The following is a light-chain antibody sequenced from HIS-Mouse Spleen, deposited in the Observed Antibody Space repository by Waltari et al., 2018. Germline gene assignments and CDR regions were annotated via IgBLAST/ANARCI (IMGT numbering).Light chain of an antibody. J-gene: IGLJ1*01. CDR3: CSYAGSYTGV. Sequence: QSALTQPRSVSGSPGQSVTISRTVTSSDVGGYNYVSWYQQHPGKAPKLMIYDVSKRPSGVPDRFSGSKSGNTASLTISGLQAEDEADYYCCSYAGSYTGVFGTGTKVTVL. CDR2: DVS. CDR1: SSDVGGYNY. V-gene: IGLV2-11*01.